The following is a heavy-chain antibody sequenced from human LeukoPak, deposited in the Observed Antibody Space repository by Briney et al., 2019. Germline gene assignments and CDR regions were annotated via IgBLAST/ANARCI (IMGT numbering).Heavy chain of an antibody. Sequence: KPSQTLSLTCTVSGGSISSGSYYWSWIRQPAGKGLEWIGHISTSGSTNYNPSLKSRVTISVDRSKNQFSLKLSSVTAADTAVYYCARFMGRPTPDEPYYDFWSGYYTPSGIDAFDIWGQGTMVTVSS. CDR1: GGSISSGSYY. CDR2: ISTSGST. J-gene: IGHJ3*02. D-gene: IGHD3-3*01. V-gene: IGHV4-61*09. CDR3: ARFMGRPTPDEPYYDFWSGYYTPSGIDAFDI.